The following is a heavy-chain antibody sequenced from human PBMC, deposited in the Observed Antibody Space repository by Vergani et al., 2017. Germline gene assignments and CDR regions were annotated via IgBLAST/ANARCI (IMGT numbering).Heavy chain of an antibody. Sequence: QVQLLQSGSELKKPAASVRISCEASGYTFTNYPLIWVRQAPAPGVEVMGWINTNSGNPTYAPGFTGRFVFSLDTSVSTAYLQISGLKAEDSAVYYCARGRQWRLTEYLYGMDVWGQGTTVTVSS. CDR3: ARGRQWRLTEYLYGMDV. D-gene: IGHD6-19*01. CDR2: INTNSGNP. CDR1: GYTFTNYP. J-gene: IGHJ6*02. V-gene: IGHV7-4-1*02.